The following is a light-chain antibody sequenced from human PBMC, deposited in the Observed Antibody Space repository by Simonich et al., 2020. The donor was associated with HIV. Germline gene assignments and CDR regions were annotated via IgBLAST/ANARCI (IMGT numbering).Light chain of an antibody. CDR3: MQALQTPLT. CDR2: LGS. J-gene: IGKJ4*01. Sequence: DIVMTQSPLSLPVTPGEPASISCRSSQSLLHSNGYKYLDWYLQKPGQSPQLLIYLGSNRASGGPDRFSGSGSGTDFTLKISRVEAEDVGVYYCMQALQTPLTFGGGTKVEIK. CDR1: QSLLHSNGYKY. V-gene: IGKV2-28*01.